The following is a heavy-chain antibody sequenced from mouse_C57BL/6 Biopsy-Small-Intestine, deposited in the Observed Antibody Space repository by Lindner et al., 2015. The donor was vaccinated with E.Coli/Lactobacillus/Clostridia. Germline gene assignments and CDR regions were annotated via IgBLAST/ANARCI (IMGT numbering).Heavy chain of an antibody. CDR3: VRPPYGNYGHFDV. D-gene: IGHD2-1*01. CDR2: VNPYNDGT. CDR1: GYTFSNFI. J-gene: IGHJ1*01. Sequence: VQLQESGPELVKPGASVKMSCKASGYTFSNFIIHWVRQKPGQGLEWIGYVNPYNDGTKYNERFKARATLTSDKSSSTAYLELSSLTSEDSAVYYCVRPPYGNYGHFDVWGAGTTVTVSS. V-gene: IGHV1-14*01.